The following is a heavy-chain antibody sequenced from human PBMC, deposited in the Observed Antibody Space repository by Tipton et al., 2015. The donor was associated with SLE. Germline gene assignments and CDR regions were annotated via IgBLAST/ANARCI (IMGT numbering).Heavy chain of an antibody. J-gene: IGHJ4*02. D-gene: IGHD3-16*01. CDR1: GDSVTNDY. CDR3: ARHWGLSEPVDY. Sequence: TLSLTCSVSGDSVTNDYWSWIRQSSGTGLEWIGSTYKSGSGATDYNPSLKSRVSISVDTSRNQFSLKLSSATAADTAMYYCARHWGLSEPVDYWGQGTLVTVSS. V-gene: IGHV4-59*08. CDR2: TYKSGSGAT.